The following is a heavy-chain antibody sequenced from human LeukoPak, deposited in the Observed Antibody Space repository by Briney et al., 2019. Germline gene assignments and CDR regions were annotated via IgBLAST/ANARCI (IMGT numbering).Heavy chain of an antibody. CDR3: ARPKIVGATPASAFDI. CDR1: GCRFTSYW. D-gene: IGHD1-26*01. V-gene: IGHV5-51*01. Sequence: GGALEIPWQGSGCRFTSYWIGWGRQMPGEGLEGMGIIYPCDSVTRYSPSFQGQVTTSADKSISTAYLQWSSLKASDTAMYYCARPKIVGATPASAFDIWGQGTMVTVSS. CDR2: IYPCDSVT. J-gene: IGHJ3*02.